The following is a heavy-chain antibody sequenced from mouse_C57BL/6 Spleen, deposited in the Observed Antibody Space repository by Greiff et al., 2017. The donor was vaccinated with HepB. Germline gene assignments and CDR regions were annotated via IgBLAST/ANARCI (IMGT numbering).Heavy chain of an antibody. CDR2: IHPNSGST. CDR3: ARPSYYYLDY. CDR1: GYTFTSYW. V-gene: IGHV1-64*01. J-gene: IGHJ2*01. D-gene: IGHD1-1*01. Sequence: QVQLQQPGAELVKPGASVKLSCKASGYTFTSYWMHWVKQRPGQGLEWIGMIHPNSGSTNYNEKFKSKATLTVDKSSSTAYMQLSSLTSEDSAVYYCARPSYYYLDYWGQGTTLTVSS.